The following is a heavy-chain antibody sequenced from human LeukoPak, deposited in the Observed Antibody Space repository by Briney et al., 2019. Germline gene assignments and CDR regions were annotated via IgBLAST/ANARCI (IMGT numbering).Heavy chain of an antibody. V-gene: IGHV3-23*01. CDR2: ISGSGGST. CDR1: GFAFSSYA. J-gene: IGHJ4*02. Sequence: GGSLRLSCAASGFAFSSYAISWVRQAPGKGLEWVSSISGSGGSTYYADSVKGRFTISRDNFKNTLYLQMNSLRVEDTAVYYCAKDRGRYSYGSVDYWGQGTLVTVSS. D-gene: IGHD5-12*01. CDR3: AKDRGRYSYGSVDY.